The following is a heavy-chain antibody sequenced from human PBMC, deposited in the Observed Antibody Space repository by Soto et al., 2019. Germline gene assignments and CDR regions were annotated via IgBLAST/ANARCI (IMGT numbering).Heavy chain of an antibody. Sequence: EVHLVESGGGLLKPGGSLRLSCAASGFTFNSYSMNWVRQAPGNGLVWVSSISSSSSYIYYADSVKRRFTISRDNTKNSLDLQMTSLRAEDTAVYLCERDRSGSWYRGGGAFDLWGQGTMVTVSS. J-gene: IGHJ3*01. V-gene: IGHV3-21*01. CDR2: ISSSSSYI. CDR3: ERDRSGSWYRGGGAFDL. CDR1: GFTFNSYS. D-gene: IGHD6-13*01.